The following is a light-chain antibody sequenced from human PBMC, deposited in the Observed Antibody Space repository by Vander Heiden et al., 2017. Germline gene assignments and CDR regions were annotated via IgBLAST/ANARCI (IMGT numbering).Light chain of an antibody. CDR2: AAS. CDR3: QQNDSNPQGT. J-gene: IGKJ1*01. Sequence: DIQMTQSPSSLSASVGDRVTITCRASQSISSYLNWYQQKPGKAPKLLIYAASSLQSGVPSRFSGSGYGTDFTLTISSLQPEDFSADYCQQNDSNPQGTFGQGTKVEIK. CDR1: QSISSY. V-gene: IGKV1-39*01.